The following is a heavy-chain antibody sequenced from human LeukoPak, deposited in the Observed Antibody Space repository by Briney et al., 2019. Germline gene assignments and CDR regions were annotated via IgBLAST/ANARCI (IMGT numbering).Heavy chain of an antibody. J-gene: IGHJ6*03. CDR1: GFTFSSYW. CDR3: AKSRNFYYYFMEV. CDR2: INSDGSST. Sequence: GGSLRLSCAASGFTFSSYWMHWVRQAPGKGLVWVSRINSDGSSTSYADSVKGRFTISRDNSKNTLYLQMNTLRVEDTALYYCAKSRNFYYYFMEVSGRGTKVTISS. V-gene: IGHV3-74*01.